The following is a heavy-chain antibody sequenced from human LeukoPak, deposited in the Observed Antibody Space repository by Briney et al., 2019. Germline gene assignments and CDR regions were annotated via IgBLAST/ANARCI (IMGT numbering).Heavy chain of an antibody. V-gene: IGHV1-2*02. Sequence: ASVKVSCKASGYTFTDYYMHWVRQAPGQGLGWMGWINPHSGGTNYAQKFQGRVTMTRDTSISTVYMEVSRLRSDDTAVYYCARDSSYSSSLYYFEYWGQGTLVTVSS. D-gene: IGHD6-6*01. CDR3: ARDSSYSSSLYYFEY. J-gene: IGHJ4*02. CDR2: INPHSGGT. CDR1: GYTFTDYY.